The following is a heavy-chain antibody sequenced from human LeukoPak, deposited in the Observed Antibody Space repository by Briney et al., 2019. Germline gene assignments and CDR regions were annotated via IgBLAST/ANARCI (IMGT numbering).Heavy chain of an antibody. CDR2: ISADNTNT. J-gene: IGHJ6*02. CDR1: GYTFTGYY. D-gene: IGHD3-16*01. CDR3: ARDKSPYIMDV. Sequence: ASVKVSFKASGYTFTGYYMHWVRQAPGQVLEWMGWISADNTNTNFAQKFRDRVIMATDTSTSTAYMEMRSLRSDDTAIYYCARDKSPYIMDVWGQGTTVTVSS. V-gene: IGHV1-18*04.